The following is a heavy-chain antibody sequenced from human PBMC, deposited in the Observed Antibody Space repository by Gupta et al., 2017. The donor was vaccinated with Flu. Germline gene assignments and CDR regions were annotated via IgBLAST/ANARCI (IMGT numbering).Heavy chain of an antibody. V-gene: IGHV3-23*01. J-gene: IGHJ6*02. D-gene: IGHD2-15*01. CDR1: GFTFGNYA. CDR3: AKDLYCASGGIGYANYYGMDV. CDR2: ISGSGHRT. Sequence: EVQLLESGGGLVQPGGSLRLSCAASGFTFGNYAMSWVRQAPGKGLEWVSSISGSGHRTYYADPVKGRFTMSRDNAKNTLYLQMNSLRAEDTAFYYCAKDLYCASGGIGYANYYGMDVWGQGTTVTVSS.